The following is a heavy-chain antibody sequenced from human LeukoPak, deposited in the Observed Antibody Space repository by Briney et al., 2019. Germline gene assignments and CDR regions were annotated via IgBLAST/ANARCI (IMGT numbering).Heavy chain of an antibody. V-gene: IGHV3-23*01. J-gene: IGHJ4*02. CDR1: GFTFSSYA. D-gene: IGHD3-10*01. Sequence: GGSLRLSCAASGFTFSSYAMSWVRQAPGKGLEGVSAISGSGGSTYYADSVNGLFTISRDNSKNTLYLQMNSLRAEDTAVYYCAKDLVRGLFDYWGQGTLVTVSS. CDR3: AKDLVRGLFDY. CDR2: ISGSGGST.